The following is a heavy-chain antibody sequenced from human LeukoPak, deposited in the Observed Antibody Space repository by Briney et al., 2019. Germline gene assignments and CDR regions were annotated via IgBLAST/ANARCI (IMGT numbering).Heavy chain of an antibody. CDR2: ISSSGSTI. D-gene: IGHD6-19*01. CDR1: GFTFSSYS. Sequence: GGSLRLSCAASGFTFSSYSMNWIRQAPGKGLEWVSYISSSGSTIYYADSVKGRFTISRDNAKSSLYLQMNSLRAEDTAVYYCARTGHSSGWYPYDYWGQGTLVTVSS. CDR3: ARTGHSSGWYPYDY. V-gene: IGHV3-48*04. J-gene: IGHJ4*02.